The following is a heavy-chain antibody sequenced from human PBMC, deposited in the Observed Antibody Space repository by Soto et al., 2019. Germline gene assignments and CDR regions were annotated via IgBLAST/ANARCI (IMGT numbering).Heavy chain of an antibody. J-gene: IGHJ3*02. CDR2: IYYSGST. V-gene: IGHV4-59*01. D-gene: IGHD3-10*01. CDR1: GGSISSYY. CDR3: ATKRLWFGEPGGNDAFDI. Sequence: QVQLQESGPGLVKPSETLSLTCTVSGGSISSYYWSWIRQPPGKGLEWIGYIYYSGSTNYNPSLKSRVTISVDTSKNQFSLKLSSVTAADTAVYYCATKRLWFGEPGGNDAFDIWGQGPMVTVSS.